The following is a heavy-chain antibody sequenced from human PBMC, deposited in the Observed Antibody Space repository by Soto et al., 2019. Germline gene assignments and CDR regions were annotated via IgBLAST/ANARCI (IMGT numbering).Heavy chain of an antibody. D-gene: IGHD1-26*01. V-gene: IGHV1-24*01. CDR2: FGPEDGET. Sequence: ASVKVSCKVSGYTLTELSMHWVRQAPGKGLEWTGGFGPEDGETIYAQKFQGRVTMTEDTSTDTAYMELSSLRSEDTAVYYCASGKSLGSGPYYFDYWGQGTLVTVSS. J-gene: IGHJ4*02. CDR1: GYTLTELS. CDR3: ASGKSLGSGPYYFDY.